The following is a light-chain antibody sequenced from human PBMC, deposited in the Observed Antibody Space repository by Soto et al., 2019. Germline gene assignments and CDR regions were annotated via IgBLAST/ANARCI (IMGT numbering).Light chain of an antibody. CDR1: QSVSSY. CDR2: DAS. Sequence: EIVLTQSPATLSLSPGERATLSCRASQSVSSYLAWYQQKPGQALRLLIYDASNRATGIPARFSGSGSGTDFTLTISSLEPEDFAVYYCQQRSNWPSITFGQGTRLEI. V-gene: IGKV3-11*01. CDR3: QQRSNWPSIT. J-gene: IGKJ5*01.